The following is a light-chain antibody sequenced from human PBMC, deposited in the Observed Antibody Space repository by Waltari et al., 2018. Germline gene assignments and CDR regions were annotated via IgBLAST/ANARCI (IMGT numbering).Light chain of an antibody. CDR1: QNVNNK. CDR2: WAS. J-gene: IGKJ3*01. Sequence: DVVVTQSPDSLAVSLGERATINCTSSQNVNNKLAWYQQKPGQPPNLLIYWASTRASGVPDRFSVSGSGTDFTLTISSLQADDVAVYYCQQYDNTPFTFGPGTKVDIK. V-gene: IGKV4-1*01. CDR3: QQYDNTPFT.